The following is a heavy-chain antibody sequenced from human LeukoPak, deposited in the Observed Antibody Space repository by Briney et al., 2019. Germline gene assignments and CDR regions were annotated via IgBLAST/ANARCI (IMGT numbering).Heavy chain of an antibody. CDR1: GYTFTSYG. Sequence: ASVKVSCKASGYTFTSYGISWVRQAPGQGLEWMGWISAYNGDTNYAQKLQGRVTMTTDTSTSTAYMEPSRLRSDDTAVYYRARSAESSSWVEFDYWGQGTLVTVSS. CDR3: ARSAESSSWVEFDY. D-gene: IGHD6-13*01. J-gene: IGHJ4*02. V-gene: IGHV1-18*01. CDR2: ISAYNGDT.